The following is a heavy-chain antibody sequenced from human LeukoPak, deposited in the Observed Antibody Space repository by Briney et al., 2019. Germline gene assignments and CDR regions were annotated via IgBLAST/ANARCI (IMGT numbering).Heavy chain of an antibody. CDR2: IIPILGTA. D-gene: IGHD6-13*01. V-gene: IGHV1-69*13. CDR3: ARADRRRPPYSSSWYSENIFDY. J-gene: IGHJ4*02. Sequence: ASVKVSCRASGGTFSSYAISGVRQAPGRGREWMGGIIPILGTANYAQEFQGRVTITADESTSTAYMELSSLRSEDTAVYYCARADRRRPPYSSSWYSENIFDYWGQGTLVTVSS. CDR1: GGTFSSYA.